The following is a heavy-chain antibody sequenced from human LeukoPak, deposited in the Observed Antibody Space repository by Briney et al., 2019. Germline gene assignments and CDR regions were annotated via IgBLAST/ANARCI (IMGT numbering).Heavy chain of an antibody. D-gene: IGHD3-10*01. CDR3: ARPRGWFGEFDY. V-gene: IGHV1-18*04. CDR1: GYTFTSNG. J-gene: IGHJ4*02. CDR2: SSAYNGNT. Sequence: GATVKVSCTVSGYTFTSNGISWVRQAPGQGLEWMGWSSAYNGNTNYAQKLQGRVTITTDTSTTTAYMELRSLRSAATAVYYCARPRGWFGEFDYWGQGTLVTVSS.